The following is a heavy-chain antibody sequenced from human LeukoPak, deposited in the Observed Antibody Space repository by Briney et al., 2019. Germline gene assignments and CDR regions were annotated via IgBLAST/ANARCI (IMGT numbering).Heavy chain of an antibody. CDR3: AHRTAFDS. CDR1: GFTFSSYS. CDR2: ITSISNT. Sequence: GALRLSCAASGFTFSSYSMHWVRQAPGKGLEWVSTITSISNTYYPDSVKGRFTISRDNSRDTLYLQMNTLRAEDTAIYYCAHRTAFDSWGQGTLVTVSS. J-gene: IGHJ4*02. V-gene: IGHV3-23*01. D-gene: IGHD1-14*01.